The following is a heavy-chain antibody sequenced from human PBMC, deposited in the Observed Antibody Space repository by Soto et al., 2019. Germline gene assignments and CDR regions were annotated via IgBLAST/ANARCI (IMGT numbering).Heavy chain of an antibody. Sequence: GSPRLSCAASGFTFSDYYMSWIRQAPGKGLEWVSYISSSGSTIYYADSVKGRFTISRDDAKNSLYLQMNSLRAEDTAVYYCARDCGGDCYFGGVAFDIWGQCTMVTVSS. V-gene: IGHV3-11*01. J-gene: IGHJ3*02. CDR3: ARDCGGDCYFGGVAFDI. CDR1: GFTFSDYY. D-gene: IGHD2-21*02. CDR2: ISSSGSTI.